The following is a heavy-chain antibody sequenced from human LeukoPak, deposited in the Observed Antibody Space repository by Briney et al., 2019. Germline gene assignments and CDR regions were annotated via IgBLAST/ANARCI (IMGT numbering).Heavy chain of an antibody. Sequence: GASVKVSCKASGYTFTSYYMHWVRQAPGQGLEWMGIINPSGGSTSYARKFQGRVTMTRDTSTSTVYMELSSLRSEDTAVYYCARCQGTWAFDIWGQGTMVTVSS. V-gene: IGHV1-46*01. CDR2: INPSGGST. J-gene: IGHJ3*02. CDR3: ARCQGTWAFDI. CDR1: GYTFTSYY. D-gene: IGHD1-1*01.